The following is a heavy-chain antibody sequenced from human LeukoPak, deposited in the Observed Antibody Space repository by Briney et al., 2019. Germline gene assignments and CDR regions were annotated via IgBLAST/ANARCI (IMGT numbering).Heavy chain of an antibody. J-gene: IGHJ5*02. CDR1: GFTVSSNY. V-gene: IGHV3-66*01. Sequence: GGSLRLSCAASGFTVSSNYMSWVRQAPGKGLEWVSVIYSGGSTYYADSVKGRFTISRDNSKNTLYLQMNSLRAEDTAVYYCARVYCSGGSCYSGWFDPRGQGTLVTVSS. D-gene: IGHD2-15*01. CDR3: ARVYCSGGSCYSGWFDP. CDR2: IYSGGST.